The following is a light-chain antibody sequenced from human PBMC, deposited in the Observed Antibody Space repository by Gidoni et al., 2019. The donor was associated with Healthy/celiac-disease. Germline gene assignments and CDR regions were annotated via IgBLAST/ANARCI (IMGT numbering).Light chain of an antibody. CDR3: QQSYSTPLI. V-gene: IGKV1-39*01. CDR1: QSISSY. CDR2: AAS. J-gene: IGKJ3*01. Sequence: DIQMTQSPSFLSASVGDRVTITCRASQSISSYLNWYQQKPGKAPKLLIYAASSLQSGVPSRFSGSGSGTDFTLTISSLQPEDFATYYCQQSYSTPLIFGPGTKVDIK.